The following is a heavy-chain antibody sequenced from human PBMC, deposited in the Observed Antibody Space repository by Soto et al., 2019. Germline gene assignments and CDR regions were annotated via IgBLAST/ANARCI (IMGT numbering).Heavy chain of an antibody. J-gene: IGHJ5*02. CDR3: AAYCYTMTCTHFHGYS. Sequence: GGSLRLSCAVSGFRFRDYWMSWVRQAPGKGLEWVANIKQDESDKYYVDSVKGRFTISRDNAKNALYLQMNSLRVEDTAVYYCAAYCYTMTCTHFHGYSWGQGTQVTVYS. V-gene: IGHV3-7*03. CDR1: GFRFRDYW. CDR2: IKQDESDK. D-gene: IGHD3-16*02.